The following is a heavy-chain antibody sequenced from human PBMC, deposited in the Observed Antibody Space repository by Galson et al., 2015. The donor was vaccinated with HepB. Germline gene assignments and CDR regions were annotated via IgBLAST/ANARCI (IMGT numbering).Heavy chain of an antibody. CDR2: IYPGDSEI. V-gene: IGHV5-51*01. J-gene: IGHJ6*02. Sequence: QSGAEVKKPGESLKISCKGSGYSFTSHWIGWVRQMPGKGLECMGIIYPGDSEIRYSPSFQGQVTISADKSISTAYLHWTSLKASDTAMYYCARLGHEGYHYYGMDVWGQGTTVTVSS. CDR1: GYSFTSHW. CDR3: ARLGHEGYHYYGMDV. D-gene: IGHD2-2*01.